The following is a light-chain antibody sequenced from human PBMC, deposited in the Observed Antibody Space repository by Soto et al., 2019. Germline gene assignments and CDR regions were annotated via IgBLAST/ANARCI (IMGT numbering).Light chain of an antibody. V-gene: IGLV2-14*03. CDR3: SSYSSANSNV. CDR1: SSDVGGSKF. Sequence: QSALTQPASVSGSRGQSITISCTGISSDVGGSKFVSWYQQLPGKAPKLIISDVSDRPSGVSHRFSGSKSGNTASLTISGLQAEDEADYYCSSYSSANSNVFGTGTKVTVL. J-gene: IGLJ1*01. CDR2: DVS.